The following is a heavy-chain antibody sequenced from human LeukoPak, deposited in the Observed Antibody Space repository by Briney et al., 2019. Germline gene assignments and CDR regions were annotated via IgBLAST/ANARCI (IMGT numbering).Heavy chain of an antibody. V-gene: IGHV4-59*08. D-gene: IGHD2-2*01. Sequence: SETLSLTCTVSGGAISSYYWSWIRQPPGQGLEWIGYIYYSGSTNYNPSLKSRVTISVDTSKNQFSLKLSSVTAADTAVYYCARQAGIVVVPAAISYFDYWGQGTLVTVSS. CDR2: IYYSGST. CDR3: ARQAGIVVVPAAISYFDY. CDR1: GGAISSYY. J-gene: IGHJ4*02.